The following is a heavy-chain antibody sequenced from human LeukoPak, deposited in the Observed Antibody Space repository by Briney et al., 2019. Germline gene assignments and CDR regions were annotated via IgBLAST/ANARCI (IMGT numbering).Heavy chain of an antibody. V-gene: IGHV4-61*02. CDR2: IYTSGST. Sequence: SQTLSLTCTVSGGSISSGSYYWSWIRQPAGKGLEWIGRIYTSGSTNYNPSLKSRVTISVDTSKNQFSLKLSSVTAADTAVYYCARFDWNDFLDYWGQGTLVTVSS. CDR1: GGSISSGSYY. CDR3: ARFDWNDFLDY. J-gene: IGHJ4*02. D-gene: IGHD1-1*01.